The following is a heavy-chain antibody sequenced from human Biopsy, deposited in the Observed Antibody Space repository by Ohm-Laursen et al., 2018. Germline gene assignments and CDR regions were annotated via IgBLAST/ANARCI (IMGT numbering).Heavy chain of an antibody. CDR2: IFDDGAT. CDR3: ARVRGSGFFAFDI. J-gene: IGHJ3*02. Sequence: GTLSLTWSVSGGSVRGYYWSWIRQTSGTGLAWIGHIFDDGATNYSPSPSLQGRVTLSIDTSENTFSLTLTSLTRADTGVYCCARVRGSGFFAFDIWGRGTTVSVSS. V-gene: IGHV4-59*02. CDR1: GGSVRGYY. D-gene: IGHD3-3*01.